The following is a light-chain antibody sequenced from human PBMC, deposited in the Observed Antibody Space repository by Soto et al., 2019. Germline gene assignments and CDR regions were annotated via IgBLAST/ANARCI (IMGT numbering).Light chain of an antibody. CDR2: GAS. Sequence: EIVLTQSPGTLSLSPGERATLSCRASQSVSSNFLAWYQQKPGQAPRLLIYGASSRATGIPDRFSGSGSGTDFTLTISRLEPEDCAVYYCQQCASSTLTFGQGTKVEIK. CDR3: QQCASSTLT. J-gene: IGKJ1*01. CDR1: QSVSSNF. V-gene: IGKV3-20*01.